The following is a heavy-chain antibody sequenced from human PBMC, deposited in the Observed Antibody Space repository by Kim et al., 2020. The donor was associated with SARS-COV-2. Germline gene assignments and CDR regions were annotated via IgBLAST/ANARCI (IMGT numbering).Heavy chain of an antibody. J-gene: IGHJ4*02. D-gene: IGHD1-26*01. CDR1: GYTFTGYY. CDR2: INPNSGGT. Sequence: ASVKVSCKASGYTFTGYYMHWVRQAPGQGLEWMGRINPNSGGTNYAQKFQGRVTMTRDTSISTAYMELSRLRSDDTAVYYCASSWWELHCFDYWGQGTLVTVSS. CDR3: ASSWWELHCFDY. V-gene: IGHV1-2*06.